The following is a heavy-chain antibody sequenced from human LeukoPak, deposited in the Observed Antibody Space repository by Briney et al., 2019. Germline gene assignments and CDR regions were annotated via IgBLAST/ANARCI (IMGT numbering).Heavy chain of an antibody. CDR1: GGSISSSSYY. V-gene: IGHV4-39*07. CDR2: INHSGST. D-gene: IGHD3-22*01. Sequence: SETLSLTCTVSGGSISSSSYYWGWIRQPPGKGLEWIGEINHSGSTNYNPSLKSRVTISVDTSKNQFSLKLSSVTAADTAVYYCASGPRGYYSFDYWGQGTLVTVSS. J-gene: IGHJ4*02. CDR3: ASGPRGYYSFDY.